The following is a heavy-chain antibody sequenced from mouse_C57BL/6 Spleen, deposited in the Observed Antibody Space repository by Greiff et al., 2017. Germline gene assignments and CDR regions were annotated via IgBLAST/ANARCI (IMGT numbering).Heavy chain of an antibody. CDR3: ARRGNYVYYFDY. CDR1: GFTFSDYG. Sequence: EVQVVESGGGLVKPGGSLKLSCAASGFTFSDYGMHWVRQAPEKGLEWVAYISSGSSTIYYADTVKGRFTISRDNAKNTLFLHMTSLRSEDTARYYCARRGNYVYYFDYWGQGTTLTGSS. D-gene: IGHD2-1*01. CDR2: ISSGSSTI. J-gene: IGHJ2*01. V-gene: IGHV5-17*01.